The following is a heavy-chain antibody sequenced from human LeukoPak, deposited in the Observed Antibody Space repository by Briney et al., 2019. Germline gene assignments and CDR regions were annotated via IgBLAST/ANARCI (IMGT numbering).Heavy chain of an antibody. CDR2: SNSDGSST. J-gene: IGHJ4*02. V-gene: IGHV3-74*01. CDR3: ARESGSYSSSYRFDS. D-gene: IGHD6-6*01. CDR1: GFTFNRHW. Sequence: GGSLRLSCAASGFTFNRHWMHWVRQAPGKGLVWVSRSNSDGSSTVYADSVKGRFTISRDNAKNTLYLQMNSLRAEDTAVYYCARESGSYSSSYRFDSWGQGTLVTVSS.